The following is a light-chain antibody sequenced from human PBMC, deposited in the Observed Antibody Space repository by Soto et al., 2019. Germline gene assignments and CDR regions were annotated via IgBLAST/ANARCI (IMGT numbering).Light chain of an antibody. CDR2: SNN. CDR3: AAWDDSLMGV. Sequence: QSVLTQPPSASGTPGPRVTISCSGSSSNIGSNTVNWYQQFPGTAPKLLIYSNNQRPSGVPDRFSGSKSGTSASLAISGLQSEDEADYYCAAWDDSLMGVFGGGTKLTVL. V-gene: IGLV1-44*01. J-gene: IGLJ2*01. CDR1: SSNIGSNT.